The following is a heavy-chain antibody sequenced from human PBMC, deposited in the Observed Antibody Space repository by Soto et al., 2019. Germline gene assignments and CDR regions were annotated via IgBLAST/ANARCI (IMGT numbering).Heavy chain of an antibody. CDR3: ARVPKAAAGPIKYGMDV. CDR2: INAGNGNT. Sequence: QVPLVQSGAEVKKPGASVKVSCKASGYTFTSYAMHWVRQAPGQRLEWMGWINAGNGNTKYSQKFQGRVTITRDTSASTAYMELSSLRSEDTAVYYCARVPKAAAGPIKYGMDVWGQGTTVTVSS. CDR1: GYTFTSYA. D-gene: IGHD6-13*01. V-gene: IGHV1-3*01. J-gene: IGHJ6*02.